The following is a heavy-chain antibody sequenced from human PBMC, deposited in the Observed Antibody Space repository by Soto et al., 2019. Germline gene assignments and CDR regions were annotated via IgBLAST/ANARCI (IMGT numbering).Heavy chain of an antibody. CDR2: IIPIFGTA. V-gene: IGHV1-69*13. D-gene: IGHD5-12*01. CDR1: GGTFSSYA. Sequence: SVKVSCKASGGTFSSYAISWVRQAPGQGLEWMGGIIPIFGTANYAQKFQGRVTITADESTSTAYMELSSLRSEDTAVYYCARDHRYSGYDRLYYGMDVWGQGTTVTVS. CDR3: ARDHRYSGYDRLYYGMDV. J-gene: IGHJ6*02.